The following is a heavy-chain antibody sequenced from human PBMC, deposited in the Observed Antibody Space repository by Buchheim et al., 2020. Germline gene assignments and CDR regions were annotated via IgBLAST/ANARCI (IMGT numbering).Heavy chain of an antibody. CDR3: ASRDVTFGGVIATGY. V-gene: IGHV4-39*01. CDR1: GGSISSISYY. J-gene: IGHJ4*02. Sequence: QLQLQESGPGLVKPSETLSLTCTVSGGSISSISYYWGWIRQPPGKGLEWIGSIYYSGSTYYNPSLKSRVTISVDTSKNQFSLKLSSVTAADTAVYYCASRDVTFGGVIATGYWGQGTL. D-gene: IGHD3-16*02. CDR2: IYYSGST.